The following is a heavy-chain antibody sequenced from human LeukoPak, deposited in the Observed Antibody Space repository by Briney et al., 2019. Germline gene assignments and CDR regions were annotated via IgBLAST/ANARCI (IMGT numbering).Heavy chain of an antibody. CDR2: IWYDGSDK. Sequence: GGSLRLSCAASGFTFGFHGMHWVRQAPGKGLEWVAVIWYDGSDKYYADSVKGRFTISRDNSKSTLYLQMNCLRAEDTAVYYCAKERTVTTGTYDAFDIWGQGQWSPSLQ. V-gene: IGHV3-33*06. CDR1: GFTFGFHG. J-gene: IGHJ3*02. D-gene: IGHD4-17*01. CDR3: AKERTVTTGTYDAFDI.